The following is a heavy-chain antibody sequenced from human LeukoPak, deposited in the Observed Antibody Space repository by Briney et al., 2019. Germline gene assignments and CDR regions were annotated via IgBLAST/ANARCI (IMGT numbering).Heavy chain of an antibody. CDR2: IRYDGSNK. V-gene: IGHV3-30*02. D-gene: IGHD3-3*01. Sequence: SGGSLRLSCAASGFTFSSYGMHWVRQAPGKGLEWVAFIRYDGSNKYYADSGKGRFTISRDNSKNTLYLQMNSLRTEDTAMYYCAKGVTIFGVVIMGYFDYWGQGTLVTVSS. CDR3: AKGVTIFGVVIMGYFDY. CDR1: GFTFSSYG. J-gene: IGHJ4*02.